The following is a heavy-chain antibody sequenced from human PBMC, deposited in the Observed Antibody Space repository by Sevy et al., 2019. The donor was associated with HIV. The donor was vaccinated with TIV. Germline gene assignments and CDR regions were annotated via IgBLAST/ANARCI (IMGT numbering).Heavy chain of an antibody. D-gene: IGHD3-3*01. CDR2: IRYDGSNK. V-gene: IGHV3-33*01. Sequence: GGSVRLSCAASGFTLSSYGMHWVRQAPGKGLEWVAVIRYDGSNKYYADSVKGRFTISRDNSKNTLYLQMNSLRAEDTAVYYCARDRLGITISAEWGGGMDVWGQGTTVTVSS. CDR3: ARDRLGITISAEWGGGMDV. J-gene: IGHJ6*02. CDR1: GFTLSSYG.